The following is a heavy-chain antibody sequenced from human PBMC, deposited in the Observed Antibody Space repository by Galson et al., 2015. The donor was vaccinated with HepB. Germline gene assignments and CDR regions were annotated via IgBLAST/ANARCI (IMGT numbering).Heavy chain of an antibody. D-gene: IGHD3-10*01. V-gene: IGHV1-18*01. J-gene: IGHJ4*02. CDR3: ARDQGVRVRGVFGY. Sequence: SVKVSCKASGYTFTSYGISWVRQAPGQGLEWMGWISAYNGITNYAQKLQGRVTMTTDTSTSTAYMELRSLRSDDTAVYYCARDQGVRVRGVFGYWGQGTLVTVSS. CDR2: ISAYNGIT. CDR1: GYTFTSYG.